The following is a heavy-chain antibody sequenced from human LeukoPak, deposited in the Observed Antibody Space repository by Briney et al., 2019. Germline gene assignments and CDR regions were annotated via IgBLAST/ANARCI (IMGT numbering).Heavy chain of an antibody. D-gene: IGHD6-6*01. CDR2: ISWCSTSI. V-gene: IGHV3-9*03. CDR3: AKDRYSSSSCAFDI. J-gene: IGHJ3*02. CDR1: LFTLDDYA. Sequence: SLRLSCAVSLFTLDDYAIHWVRQAPGTGLEWVSGISWCSTSIGSADSVKGRFTISRYKAKNSLYLQLNTLRDEDMALYYCAKDRYSSSSCAFDIWGQGTMVTVSS.